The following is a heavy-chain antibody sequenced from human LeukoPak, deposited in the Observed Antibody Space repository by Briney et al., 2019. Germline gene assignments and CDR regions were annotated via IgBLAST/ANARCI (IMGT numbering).Heavy chain of an antibody. CDR3: ARAVKERGSTSYLDY. CDR1: GFRFSDHY. CDR2: IRNKVKSYTT. D-gene: IGHD2/OR15-2a*01. V-gene: IGHV3-72*01. Sequence: PGGSLRLSCAGSGFRFSDHYMDWVRQAPGKGLEWVGRIRNKVKSYTTEYRASVKGRFTISRDDSKNSLYLQMNSLKTEDTAVYYCARAVKERGSTSYLDYWGQGTLVTVSS. J-gene: IGHJ4*02.